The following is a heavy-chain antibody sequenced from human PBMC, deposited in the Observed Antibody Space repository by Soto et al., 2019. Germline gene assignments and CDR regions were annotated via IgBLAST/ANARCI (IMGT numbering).Heavy chain of an antibody. CDR1: GFTFEDYA. J-gene: IGHJ6*02. Sequence: GGSLRLSCAVSGFTFEDYAMHWVRQAPGKGLEWVSGISWDSRSVAYADSVKGRFTISRDNAENSLHLQMNSLRAEDTAVYYCARDSIMITFGGVIVTHYYYGMDVWGQGTTVTVS. V-gene: IGHV3-9*01. CDR3: ARDSIMITFGGVIVTHYYYGMDV. CDR2: ISWDSRSV. D-gene: IGHD3-16*02.